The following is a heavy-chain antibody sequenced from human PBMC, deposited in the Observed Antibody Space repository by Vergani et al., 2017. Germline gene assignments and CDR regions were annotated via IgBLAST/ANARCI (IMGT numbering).Heavy chain of an antibody. V-gene: IGHV4-34*09. Sequence: QVQLQESGPGLVKPSQTLSLTCTVYGGSFSGYYWSWIRQPPGKGLEWIGEINHSGSTNYNPSRKSRVTISVDTSKNQFSLKLSSVTAADTAVYYCAREQRYCSSTSCYYYYMDVWGKGTTVTVSS. CDR2: INHSGST. CDR1: GGSFSGYY. D-gene: IGHD2-2*01. CDR3: AREQRYCSSTSCYYYYMDV. J-gene: IGHJ6*03.